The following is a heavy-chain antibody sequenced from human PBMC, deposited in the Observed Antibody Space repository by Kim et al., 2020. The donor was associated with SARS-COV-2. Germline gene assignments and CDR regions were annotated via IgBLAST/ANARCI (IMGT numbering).Heavy chain of an antibody. J-gene: IGHJ4*02. V-gene: IGHV4-30-2*01. D-gene: IGHD7-27*01. Sequence: PSLKSRVTISVDRAKNQFSLKLSSVTAADTAVYYCARDKDPSNWVGGWDYWGQGTLVTVSS. CDR3: ARDKDPSNWVGGWDY.